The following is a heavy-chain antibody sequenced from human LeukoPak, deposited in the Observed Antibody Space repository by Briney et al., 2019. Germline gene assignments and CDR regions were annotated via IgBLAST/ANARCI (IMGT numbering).Heavy chain of an antibody. CDR3: ARGGHNFDY. V-gene: IGHV4-61*02. D-gene: IGHD5-12*01. Sequence: SETLSLTCTVSGGSISSGSYYWSWIRQPAGKGLEWIGRIYTSGSTNYNPSLKSRVTISVDTSKNQFSLKLSSVTAADTAVYYCARGGHNFDYWGQGTLVTVSS. CDR2: IYTSGST. J-gene: IGHJ4*02. CDR1: GGSISSGSYY.